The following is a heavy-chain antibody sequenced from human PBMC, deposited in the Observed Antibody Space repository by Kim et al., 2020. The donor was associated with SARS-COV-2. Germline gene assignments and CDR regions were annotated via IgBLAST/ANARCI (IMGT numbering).Heavy chain of an antibody. V-gene: IGHV4-34*01. J-gene: IGHJ6*02. D-gene: IGHD3-9*01. CDR1: GGSFSGYY. Sequence: SETLSLTCAVYGGSFSGYYWSWIRQPPGKGLEWIGEINHSGSTNYNPSLKSRVTISVDTSKNQFSLKLSSVTAADTAVYYCARGYYDILTGYYTPPLGYYYYGMDVWGQGTTVTVSS. CDR2: INHSGST. CDR3: ARGYYDILTGYYTPPLGYYYYGMDV.